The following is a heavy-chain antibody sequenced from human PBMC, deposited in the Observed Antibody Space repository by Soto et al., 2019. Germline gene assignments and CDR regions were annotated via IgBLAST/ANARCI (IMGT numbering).Heavy chain of an antibody. J-gene: IGHJ5*02. Sequence: SETLSLTCIVSGESISSSSYYWGWIRQPPGKGLEWIGSIYYSGRTYYNPSFKSRVTISIDTSKNQFSLKLSSVTATDTAVYYCAIQRQTVVTQASSHHWGPGAMVTVSS. CDR2: IYYSGRT. V-gene: IGHV4-39*01. CDR3: AIQRQTVVTQASSHH. D-gene: IGHD2-21*02. CDR1: GESISSSSYY.